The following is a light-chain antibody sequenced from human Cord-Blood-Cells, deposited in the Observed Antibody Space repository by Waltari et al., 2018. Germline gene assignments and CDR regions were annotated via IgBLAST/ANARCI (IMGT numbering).Light chain of an antibody. CDR2: DVS. V-gene: IGLV2-14*01. CDR1: SSDVGGYNY. Sequence: QSALTQPASVSGSPGQSITICCTGTSSDVGGYNYVSWYQQHPGKAPKLMIYDVSNRPSGVFNRFAGSKAGNTASLTISGLLAEDEADYYCSSYTGSSTVFGGGSKLTVL. J-gene: IGLJ3*02. CDR3: SSYTGSSTV.